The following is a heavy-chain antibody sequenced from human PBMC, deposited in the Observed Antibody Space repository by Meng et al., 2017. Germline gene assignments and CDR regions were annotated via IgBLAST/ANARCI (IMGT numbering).Heavy chain of an antibody. CDR3: AIYDILTGYHRDY. V-gene: IGHV1-18*01. J-gene: IGHJ4*02. CDR2: ISAYNGNT. CDR1: GYSFTSDG. D-gene: IGHD3-9*01. Sequence: QVPRVRSWAGVKKPGAPVKVSCKASGYSFTSDGISWVRQAPGQGLEWMGWISAYNGNTNYAQKLQGRVTMTTDTSTSTAYMELRSLRSDDTAVYYCAIYDILTGYHRDYWGQGTLVTVSS.